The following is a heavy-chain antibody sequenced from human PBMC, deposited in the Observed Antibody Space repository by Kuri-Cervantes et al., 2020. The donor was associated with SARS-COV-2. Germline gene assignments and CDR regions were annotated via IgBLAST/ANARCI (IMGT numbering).Heavy chain of an antibody. V-gene: IGHV3-48*04. Sequence: GESLKISCAASGFTFSSYSMNWVRQAPGKGLEWVSYISSSGSTIYYADSVKGRFTISRDNAKNSLYLQMNSLRAEDTAVYYCARESPGIRFLEWVPWGQGTLVTVSS. D-gene: IGHD3-3*01. J-gene: IGHJ5*02. CDR3: ARESPGIRFLEWVP. CDR2: ISSSGSTI. CDR1: GFTFSSYS.